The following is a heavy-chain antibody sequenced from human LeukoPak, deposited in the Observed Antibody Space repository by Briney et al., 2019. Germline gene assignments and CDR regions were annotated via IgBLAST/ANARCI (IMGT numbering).Heavy chain of an antibody. V-gene: IGHV1-2*02. Sequence: ASVKVSCKASGYTFTGYYIHWVRQAPGQGLEWMGWINPNRGGGTNYAQKFKGRVTMTRDTSISTAYMELNRLRSDDTAVYYCVRGVGRYSMAYDFWGQGTLVTVSS. CDR1: GYTFTGYY. J-gene: IGHJ4*02. CDR2: INPNRGGGT. D-gene: IGHD3/OR15-3a*01. CDR3: VRGVGRYSMAYDF.